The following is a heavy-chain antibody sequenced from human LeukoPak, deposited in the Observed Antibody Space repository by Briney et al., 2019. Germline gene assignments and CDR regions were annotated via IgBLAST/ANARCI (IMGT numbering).Heavy chain of an antibody. CDR1: GGAFSGYF. CDR2: INHSGST. V-gene: IGHV4-34*01. J-gene: IGHJ4*02. D-gene: IGHD1-26*01. Sequence: SETPSPTCAVYGGAFSGYFLNWIRQTPGEGPEWIGEINHSGSTNYNPSLKSRVTISVDTSKNQFSLKLSSVTAADTAVYYCARGRSGSYWAFDYWGQGTLVTVSS. CDR3: ARGRSGSYWAFDY.